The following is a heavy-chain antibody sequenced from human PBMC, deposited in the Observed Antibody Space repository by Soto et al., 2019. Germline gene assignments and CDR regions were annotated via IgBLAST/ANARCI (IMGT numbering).Heavy chain of an antibody. D-gene: IGHD2-15*01. CDR1: GGSISSYY. CDR2: IYYSGST. V-gene: IGHV4-59*01. Sequence: SETLSLTCTVSGGSISSYYWSWIRQPPGKGLEWIGYIYYSGSTNYNPSLKSRVTISVDTSKNQFSLKLSSVTAADTAVYYCARTDVVVAAPFDYWGQGTLVTVSS. CDR3: ARTDVVVAAPFDY. J-gene: IGHJ4*02.